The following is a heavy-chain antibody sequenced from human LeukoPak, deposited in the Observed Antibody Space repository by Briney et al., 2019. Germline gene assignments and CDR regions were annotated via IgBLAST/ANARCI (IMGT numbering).Heavy chain of an antibody. V-gene: IGHV3-30*03. CDR2: IAYDGNNT. D-gene: IGHD3-22*01. CDR1: GFIFSDYG. CDR3: ARANTYYYDSSGYLN. Sequence: GRSLRLSCVASGFIFSDYGIQWVRQAPGKGLEWVAVIAYDGNNTYYGDSVRGRFTISRDNSKKMVYLEMNSLRVEDTAVYYCARANTYYYDSSGYLNWGQGTLVTVSS. J-gene: IGHJ4*02.